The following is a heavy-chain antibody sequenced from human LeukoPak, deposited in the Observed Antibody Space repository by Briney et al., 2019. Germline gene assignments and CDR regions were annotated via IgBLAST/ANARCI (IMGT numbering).Heavy chain of an antibody. J-gene: IGHJ6*02. CDR1: GFTFSSYG. CDR3: ASGGSSSWHGTFGMDV. V-gene: IGHV3-33*01. CDR2: IWYDGSNK. D-gene: IGHD6-13*01. Sequence: GGSLRLSCAASGFTFSSYGMHWVRQAPGKGLEWVAVIWYDGSNKYYADSVKGRFTISRDNSKNTLYLQMSSLRAEDTAVYYCASGGSSSWHGTFGMDVWGQGTTVTVSS.